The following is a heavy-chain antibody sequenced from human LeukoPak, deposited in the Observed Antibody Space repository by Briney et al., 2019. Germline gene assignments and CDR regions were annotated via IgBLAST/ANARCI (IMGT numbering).Heavy chain of an antibody. D-gene: IGHD1-26*01. CDR2: TSSSGSTI. V-gene: IGHV3-11*01. CDR3: ARVEWELLSGWFDP. J-gene: IGHJ5*02. Sequence: PGGSLRLSCAASGFTFSDYYMSWIRQAPGKGLEWVSYTSSSGSTIYYADSVKGRFTISRDNAKNSLYLQMNSLRAEDTAVYYCARVEWELLSGWFDPWGQGTLVTVSS. CDR1: GFTFSDYY.